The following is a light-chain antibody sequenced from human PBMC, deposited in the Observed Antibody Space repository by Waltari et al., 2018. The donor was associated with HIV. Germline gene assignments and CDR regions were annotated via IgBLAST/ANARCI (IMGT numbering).Light chain of an antibody. Sequence: SHEVTQPPPASAWSGETASITCSAGSLGEKDTSWYHQWHGQSTVLVIYQDNYRPSGPPDRFSGSTSGTTAPLTISGTQSMDEADYYCQAWDSCTVVFGGGTKLTVL. V-gene: IGLV3-1*01. CDR1: SLGEKD. J-gene: IGLJ3*02. CDR3: QAWDSCTVV. CDR2: QDN.